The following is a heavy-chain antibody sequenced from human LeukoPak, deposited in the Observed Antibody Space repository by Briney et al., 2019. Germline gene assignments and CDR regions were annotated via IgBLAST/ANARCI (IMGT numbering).Heavy chain of an antibody. Sequence: ASVKVSCKAAGYTFTGYYMHWVRQAPGQGLERMGWINPNSGGTNYAQKFQGRVTMTRDTSISTAYMELSRLRSDDTAVYYCARDGVVVVAPVNWFDPWGQGTLVTVSS. CDR3: ARDGVVVVAPVNWFDP. CDR1: GYTFTGYY. J-gene: IGHJ5*02. V-gene: IGHV1-2*02. D-gene: IGHD2-15*01. CDR2: INPNSGGT.